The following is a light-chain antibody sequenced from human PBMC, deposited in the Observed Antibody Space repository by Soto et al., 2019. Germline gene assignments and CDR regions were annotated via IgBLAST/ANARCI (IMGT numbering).Light chain of an antibody. Sequence: EIVMTQSPATLSLSPGERATLSCRASQTVGTYFAWYQQKPGQPPRLLIHDASNRATGIPARFSGSGSGTDFTLTISSLEPEDFAVYYCQQRRYGLTFGGGTKVDIK. CDR2: DAS. CDR1: QTVGTY. CDR3: QQRRYGLT. J-gene: IGKJ4*01. V-gene: IGKV3-11*01.